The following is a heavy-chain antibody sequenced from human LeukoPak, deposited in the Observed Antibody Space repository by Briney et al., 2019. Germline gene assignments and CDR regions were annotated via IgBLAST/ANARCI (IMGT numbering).Heavy chain of an antibody. V-gene: IGHV1-24*01. CDR1: GYTLTELS. D-gene: IGHD6-13*01. Sequence: ASVKVSCKVSGYTLTELSMHWVRQAPGKGLEWMGGFDPEDGETIYAQKFQGRVTITTDESTSTAYMELSSLRSEDTAVYYCTTAFPRSSSSWYYFDYWGQGTLVTVSS. J-gene: IGHJ4*02. CDR2: FDPEDGET. CDR3: TTAFPRSSSSWYYFDY.